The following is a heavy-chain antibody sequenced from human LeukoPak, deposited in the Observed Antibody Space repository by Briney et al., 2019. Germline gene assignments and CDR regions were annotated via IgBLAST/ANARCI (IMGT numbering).Heavy chain of an antibody. J-gene: IGHJ5*02. CDR2: ISGSGGST. Sequence: GGSLRLSCAASGFTLSSYAMSWVRQAPGKGLEWVSAISGSGGSTYYADSVKGRFTISRDNSKNTLHLQMNSLRAEDTAVYYCARVPGSWFDPWGQGTLVTVSS. CDR3: ARVPGSWFDP. D-gene: IGHD1-14*01. CDR1: GFTLSSYA. V-gene: IGHV3-23*01.